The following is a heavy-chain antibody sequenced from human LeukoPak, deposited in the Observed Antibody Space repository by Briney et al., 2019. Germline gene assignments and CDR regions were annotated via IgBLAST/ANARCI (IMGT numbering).Heavy chain of an antibody. CDR1: GFTFSSYE. CDR2: ISSSGSTI. J-gene: IGHJ4*02. V-gene: IGHV3-48*03. D-gene: IGHD2-15*01. Sequence: GGSMRLSCAASGFTFSSYEMNWVRQAPGKGLEWVSYISSSGSTIYYADSVKGRFTISRDNAKNSLYLQMNSLRAEDTAVYYCAREDCSGGSCHFDYWGQGTLVTVSS. CDR3: AREDCSGGSCHFDY.